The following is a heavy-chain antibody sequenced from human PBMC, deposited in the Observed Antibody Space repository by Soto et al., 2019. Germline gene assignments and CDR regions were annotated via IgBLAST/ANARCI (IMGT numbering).Heavy chain of an antibody. CDR1: GFTFSNAW. J-gene: IGHJ6*02. D-gene: IGHD2-15*01. CDR3: TTENFYCSGGSCYPGPSWYYGMDV. CDR2: IKSKTDGGTT. V-gene: IGHV3-15*01. Sequence: EVQLVESGGGLVKPGGSLRLSCAASGFTFSNAWMSWVRQAPGKGLEWVGRIKSKTDGGTTDYAAPVKGRFTISRDDSKNTLYLQMNSLKTEDTAVYYCTTENFYCSGGSCYPGPSWYYGMDVWGQGTTVTVSS.